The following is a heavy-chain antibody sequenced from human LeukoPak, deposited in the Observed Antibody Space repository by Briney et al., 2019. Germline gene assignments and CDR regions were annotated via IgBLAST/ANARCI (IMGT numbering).Heavy chain of an antibody. Sequence: VASVKVSCKASRFTFTNSAVQWLRQTRGQRLEWIGWIVVGSGNTNYAQKFQERVTITRDMSTSTAYMELRSLRSEDTAVYYCAAAYDSGTYYYYYGMDVWGQGTTVTVSS. CDR3: AAAYDSGTYYYYYGMDV. V-gene: IGHV1-58*01. CDR1: RFTFTNSA. D-gene: IGHD3-22*01. CDR2: IVVGSGNT. J-gene: IGHJ6*02.